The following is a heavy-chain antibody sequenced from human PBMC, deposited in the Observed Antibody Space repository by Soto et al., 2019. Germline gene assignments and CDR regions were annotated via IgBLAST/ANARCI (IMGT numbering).Heavy chain of an antibody. CDR2: IYWDDDK. D-gene: IGHD2-15*01. CDR1: GFSLNTSGVG. J-gene: IGHJ5*02. V-gene: IGHV2-5*02. Sequence: SGPTLVNPTQTLTLACTFSGFSLNTSGVGVGWIRQPPGKALEWLALIYWDDDKRYRPSLMSRLTITKDTSKNQVVLRMTNMDPVDTATYYCAHRPGYCTGGSGYSSWGQGTLVTVPS. CDR3: AHRPGYCTGGSGYSS.